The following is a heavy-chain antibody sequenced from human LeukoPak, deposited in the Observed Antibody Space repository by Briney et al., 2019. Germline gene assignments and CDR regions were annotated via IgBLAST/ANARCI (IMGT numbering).Heavy chain of an antibody. CDR1: GGSISSTNYY. Sequence: PSDTLSLTCTVSGGSISSTNYYWGWIRQPPGRGLEWIGSVYYSGSTYYNPSLKSRVTISVDTSKNQFSLKLSSVTAADTAVYYCARDCITGYCSGGSCWSWFDPWGQGTLVTVSS. V-gene: IGHV4-39*07. CDR2: VYYSGST. J-gene: IGHJ5*02. CDR3: ARDCITGYCSGGSCWSWFDP. D-gene: IGHD2-15*01.